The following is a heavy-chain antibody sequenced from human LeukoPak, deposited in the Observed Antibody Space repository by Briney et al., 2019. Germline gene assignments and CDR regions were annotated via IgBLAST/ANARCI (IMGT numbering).Heavy chain of an antibody. CDR1: GFTFSNYW. V-gene: IGHV3-74*01. Sequence: GGPLRLSCAACGFTFSNYWLHWVGQAPGKGLVWVSCINNDGSSASFADSVKGRFTISRDNARNTVDLQMSSLRAEDTAVYYCARDEHNYGHAFDIWGQGTMVTVSS. D-gene: IGHD5-24*01. J-gene: IGHJ3*02. CDR3: ARDEHNYGHAFDI. CDR2: INNDGSSA.